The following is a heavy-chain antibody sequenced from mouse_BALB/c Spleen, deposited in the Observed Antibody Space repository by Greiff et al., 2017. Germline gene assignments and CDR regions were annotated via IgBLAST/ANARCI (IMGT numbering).Heavy chain of an antibody. Sequence: EVQVVESGAELVKPGASVKLSCTASGFNIKDTYMHWVKQRPEQGLEWIGRIDPANGNTKYDPKFQGKATITADTSSNTAYLQLSSLTSEDTAVYYCARSKDYGSSWFAYWGQGTLVTVSA. CDR2: IDPANGNT. V-gene: IGHV14-3*02. J-gene: IGHJ3*01. D-gene: IGHD1-1*01. CDR3: ARSKDYGSSWFAY. CDR1: GFNIKDTY.